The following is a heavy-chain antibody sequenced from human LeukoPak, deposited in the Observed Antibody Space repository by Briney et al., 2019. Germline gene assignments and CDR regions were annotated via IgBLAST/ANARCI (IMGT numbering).Heavy chain of an antibody. D-gene: IGHD3-3*01. CDR3: ATPPHYDFWSGYDNAFDI. CDR2: IYYSGST. V-gene: IGHV4-30-4*01. J-gene: IGHJ3*02. Sequence: SQTLSLTCTVSGGTISSGDYYWSWLRQPPGKGLEWIGYIYYSGSTYYNPSLKSRVTISVDTSKNQFSLKLSSVTAADTAVYYCATPPHYDFWSGYDNAFDIWGQGTMVTVSS. CDR1: GGTISSGDYY.